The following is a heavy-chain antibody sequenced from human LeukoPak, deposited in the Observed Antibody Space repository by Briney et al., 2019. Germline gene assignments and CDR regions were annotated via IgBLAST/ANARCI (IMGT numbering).Heavy chain of an antibody. J-gene: IGHJ4*02. Sequence: PGGSLRLSCAASGFTFSSYAMSWVRQAPGKGLEWVSAISGSGGSTYYADSVEGRFTISRDNSKNTLYLQMNSLRAEDTAVYYCAKDAYYYDSSGYSDYWGQGTLVTVSS. D-gene: IGHD3-22*01. CDR2: ISGSGGST. V-gene: IGHV3-23*01. CDR1: GFTFSSYA. CDR3: AKDAYYYDSSGYSDY.